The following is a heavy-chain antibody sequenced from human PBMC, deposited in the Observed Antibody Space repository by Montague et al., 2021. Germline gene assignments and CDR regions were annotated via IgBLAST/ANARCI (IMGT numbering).Heavy chain of an antibody. CDR1: GASITSNIYY. Sequence: SETLSLTCTVSGASITSNIYYWGWTRQSPGKGLEWIGSIYYSGNSFYQPSLKSRITMAVDTSKNQFSLKLSSVTAADTAIYYCARVFSSWYVGWFDPWGQGTWSPSPQ. CDR2: IYYSGNS. J-gene: IGHJ5*02. D-gene: IGHD6-13*01. V-gene: IGHV4-39*07. CDR3: ARVFSSWYVGWFDP.